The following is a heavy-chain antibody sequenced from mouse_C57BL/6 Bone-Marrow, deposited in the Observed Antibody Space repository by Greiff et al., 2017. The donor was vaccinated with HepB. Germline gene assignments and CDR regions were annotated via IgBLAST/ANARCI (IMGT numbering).Heavy chain of an antibody. V-gene: IGHV1-72*01. CDR1: GYTFTSYW. D-gene: IGHD1-1*01. CDR2: IDPNSGGT. CDR3: ARWPITTVVAPYFDY. Sequence: VQLQQPGAELVKPGASVKLSCKASGYTFTSYWMHWVKQRPGRGLEWIGRIDPNSGGTKYNEKFKSKATLTVDKPSSTAYMQLSSLTSEDSAVYYCARWPITTVVAPYFDYWGQGTTLTVSS. J-gene: IGHJ2*01.